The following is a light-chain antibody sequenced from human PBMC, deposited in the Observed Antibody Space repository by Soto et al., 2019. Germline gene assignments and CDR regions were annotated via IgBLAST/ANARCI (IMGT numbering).Light chain of an antibody. Sequence: QSALTQPASVSGPPGQSITISCTGTSSDVGSYNLVSWYQQHPGKAPKLMIYEGNKRPSGVSNRFSGSKSANTASLTISGLQTEDEADYYCCSYAGTNTFVFGTGTKVTVL. CDR1: SSDVGSYNL. J-gene: IGLJ1*01. V-gene: IGLV2-23*01. CDR3: CSYAGTNTFV. CDR2: EGN.